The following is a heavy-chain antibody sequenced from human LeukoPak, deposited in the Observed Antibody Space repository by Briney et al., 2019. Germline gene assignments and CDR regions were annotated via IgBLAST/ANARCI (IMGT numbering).Heavy chain of an antibody. D-gene: IGHD2-8*01. V-gene: IGHV1-46*01. Sequence: ASVKVSCKSSGYTFPSYYMHWVRQAPGQGLEWMGVIDPSGGSTSYHQKFQGRVTMTRDTSTSTVYMELSRLRSEDTAVYYCARGGDIVLMVYAVPSSDSDYWGQGTLVTVSS. CDR3: ARGGDIVLMVYAVPSSDSDY. CDR2: IDPSGGST. CDR1: GYTFPSYY. J-gene: IGHJ4*02.